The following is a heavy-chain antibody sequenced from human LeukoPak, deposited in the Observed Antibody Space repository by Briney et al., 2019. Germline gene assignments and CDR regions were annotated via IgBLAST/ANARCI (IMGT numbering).Heavy chain of an antibody. V-gene: IGHV1-69*15. J-gene: IGHJ5*02. CDR3: ARKLRLGGNWFDP. D-gene: IGHD1-26*01. CDR1: GGTFTSYA. CDR2: IIPISGTT. Sequence: SVKVSCKTSGGTFTSYAITWLRQARGQGLEWMGKIIPISGTTNYAQKFQGRVTFTADESTSTAYMELSSLRSEDTALYYCARKLRLGGNWFDPWGQGTLVTVSS.